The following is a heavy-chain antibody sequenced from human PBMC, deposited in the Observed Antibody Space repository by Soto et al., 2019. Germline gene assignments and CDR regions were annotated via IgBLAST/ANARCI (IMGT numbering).Heavy chain of an antibody. V-gene: IGHV3-23*01. CDR3: AKVGLEGVAVVVPAAEMAV. D-gene: IGHD2-15*01. CDR1: GFTFSNSA. Sequence: GGSLRLSCAGSGFTFSNSAMSWVRQAPGKGLEWVSGISGSGARTYYADSVKGRFTMSRDNSKNSVFLQMNSLRAEDTAVYYCAKVGLEGVAVVVPAAEMAVWGQGTTVTVSS. CDR2: ISGSGART. J-gene: IGHJ6*02.